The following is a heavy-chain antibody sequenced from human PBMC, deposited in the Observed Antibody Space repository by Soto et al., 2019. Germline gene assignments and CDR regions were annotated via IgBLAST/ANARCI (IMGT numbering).Heavy chain of an antibody. CDR2: IYYSGST. V-gene: IGHV4-59*01. Sequence: ETLSLTCTVSGGSISSYYWSWIRQPPGKGLEWIGYIYYSGSTNYNPSLKSRVTISVDTSKNQFSLKLSSVTAADTAVYYCARGGLLRWFDPWGQGTLVTVSS. CDR3: ARGGLLRWFDP. J-gene: IGHJ5*02. D-gene: IGHD3-10*01. CDR1: GGSISSYY.